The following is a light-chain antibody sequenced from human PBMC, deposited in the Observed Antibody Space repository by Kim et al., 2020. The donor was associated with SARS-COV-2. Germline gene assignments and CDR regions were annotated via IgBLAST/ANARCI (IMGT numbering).Light chain of an antibody. CDR1: RSNVGNNP. CDR2: NDN. CDR3: GSWGDSLSGRV. Sequence: QSVLTQPPSASGTPGQTVTISCSGRRSNVGNNPVTWFQQVPGTAPKLLMSNDNQRPSGVPDRFSASKSGTSASLAISGLQSEDEAVYYCGSWGDSLSGRVFGGGTKVTVL. V-gene: IGLV1-44*01. J-gene: IGLJ3*02.